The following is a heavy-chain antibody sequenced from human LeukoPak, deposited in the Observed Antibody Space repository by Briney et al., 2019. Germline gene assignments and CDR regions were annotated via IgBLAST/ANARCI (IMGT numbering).Heavy chain of an antibody. V-gene: IGHV3-23*01. CDR3: AKVPSGTAASWFDP. Sequence: GGSLRLSCAASGFTFSTYAMTWVRQAPGKGLEWVSSISGGGGTTYYADSVKGRLTISRDNSKNTLYLRMNSLRAEDTAVYYCAKVPSGTAASWFDPWGQGTLVTVSS. D-gene: IGHD6-13*01. CDR1: GFTFSTYA. J-gene: IGHJ5*02. CDR2: ISGGGGTT.